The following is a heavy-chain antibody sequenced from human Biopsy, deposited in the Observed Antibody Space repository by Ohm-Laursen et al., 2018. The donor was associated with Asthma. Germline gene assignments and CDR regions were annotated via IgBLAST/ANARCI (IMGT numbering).Heavy chain of an antibody. V-gene: IGHV3-30-3*01. J-gene: IGHJ4*02. CDR3: AREGVAGTHIED. CDR1: RFTYE. CDR2: ISYDGSSI. Sequence: SLRLSCTASRFTYEMHWVRRAPGKGLEWVAVISYDGSSIYYADSVKGRFTISRDNSKSTLSLQMNSLTAEDTAVYYCAREGVAGTHIEDWGQGTLVTVSS. D-gene: IGHD6-19*01.